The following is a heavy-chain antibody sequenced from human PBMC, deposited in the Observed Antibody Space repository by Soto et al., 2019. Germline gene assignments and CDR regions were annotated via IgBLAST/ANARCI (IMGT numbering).Heavy chain of an antibody. V-gene: IGHV3-7*01. J-gene: IGHJ6*03. CDR1: GFTFSRYW. CDR2: IKQEGSEK. D-gene: IGHD2-8*01. Sequence: EVQLVESGGGLVQPGGSLRLSCAASGFTFSRYWMSWVRQAPGKGLEWVANIKQEGSEKYYVDSVKGRFTISRDNAKNSLYLRMKGLRAEDTAVDYCAREQIVLMSDYYYMDVWGKGTTVTVSS. CDR3: AREQIVLMSDYYYMDV.